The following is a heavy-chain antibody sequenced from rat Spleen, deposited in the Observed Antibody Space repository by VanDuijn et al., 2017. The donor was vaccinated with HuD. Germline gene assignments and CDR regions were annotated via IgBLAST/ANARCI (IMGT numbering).Heavy chain of an antibody. CDR3: ARRAYYSSYVMDA. V-gene: IGHV5-22*01. J-gene: IGHJ4*01. D-gene: IGHD1-2*01. CDR1: GFTFSDYY. CDR2: ISSGGGGI. Sequence: EVQLVESGGGLVQPGRSLKLSCAASGFTFSDYYMAWVRQAPKKGLEWVASISSGGGGIYYLDSVKGRFTISRDNAKSTLYLQMNSLRSEDTATYYCARRAYYSSYVMDAWGQGASVTVSS.